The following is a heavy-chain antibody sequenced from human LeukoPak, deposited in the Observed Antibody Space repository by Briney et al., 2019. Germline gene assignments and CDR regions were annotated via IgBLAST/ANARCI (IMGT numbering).Heavy chain of an antibody. J-gene: IGHJ4*02. V-gene: IGHV3-43*02. D-gene: IGHD5-24*01. CDR2: ISGDGGST. CDR1: GFTFDEYV. CDR3: AKERDGYDVFDY. Sequence: PGGSLRLSCAASGFTFDEYVMHWVRQAPGKGLEWVSLISGDGGSTYYADSVKGRFTISRDNSKNSLYLQMNSLRTEDTALYYCAKERDGYDVFDYWGQGTLVTVSS.